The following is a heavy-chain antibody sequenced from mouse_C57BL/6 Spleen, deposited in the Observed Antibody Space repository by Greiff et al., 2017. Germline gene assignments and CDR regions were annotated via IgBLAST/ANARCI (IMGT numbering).Heavy chain of an antibody. CDR1: GYAFTNYL. V-gene: IGHV1-54*01. J-gene: IGHJ4*01. CDR3: AREDVDYAMDY. Sequence: QVQLQQSGAELVRPGTSVKVSCKASGYAFTNYLLEWVKQRPGQGLEWIGVINPGSGGTNYNEKFKGKVTLTADKSSSTAYMQLSSLTSEDSAVYFCAREDVDYAMDYWGQGTSVTVSS. CDR2: INPGSGGT.